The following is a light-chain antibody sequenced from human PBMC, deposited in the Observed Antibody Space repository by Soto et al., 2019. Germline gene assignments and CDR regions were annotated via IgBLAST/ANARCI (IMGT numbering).Light chain of an antibody. V-gene: IGKV1-6*01. J-gene: IGKJ1*01. Sequence: AIQMTQSPSSLSASVGDRVTITCRASQGIRNDLGWYQQKPGKAPKLLIYSASSLQSGVPSRFIGSGSGTDFTLTISSLQPEDFATYYCLQDYNYPRTFGQGTKVEIK. CDR3: LQDYNYPRT. CDR2: SAS. CDR1: QGIRND.